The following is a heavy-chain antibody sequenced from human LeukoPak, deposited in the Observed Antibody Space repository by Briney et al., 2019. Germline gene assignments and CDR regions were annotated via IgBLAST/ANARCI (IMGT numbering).Heavy chain of an antibody. Sequence: SETLSLTXTVSGGSISSYYWSWIRQPAGRGLEWIGRIYTSGSTNDNPSLKSRVTMSVDTSKNQFSLKLSSVTAADTAVYYCARDGYCSSTSCSLDYFDYWGQGTLVTVSS. D-gene: IGHD2-2*03. CDR3: ARDGYCSSTSCSLDYFDY. CDR2: IYTSGST. J-gene: IGHJ4*02. CDR1: GGSISSYY. V-gene: IGHV4-4*07.